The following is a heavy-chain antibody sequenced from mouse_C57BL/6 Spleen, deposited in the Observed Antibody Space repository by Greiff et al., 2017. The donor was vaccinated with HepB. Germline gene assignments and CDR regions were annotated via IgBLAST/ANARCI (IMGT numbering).Heavy chain of an antibody. J-gene: IGHJ1*03. Sequence: VHLVESGSELRSPGSSVKLSCKDFDSEVFPIAYMSWVRQKPGHGFEWIGGILPSIGRTIYGEKFEDKATLDADTLSNTAYLELNSLTSEDSAIYYCARQGYYGSSPWYFDVWGTGTTVTVSS. D-gene: IGHD1-1*01. V-gene: IGHV15-2*01. CDR3: ARQGYYGSSPWYFDV. CDR2: ILPSIGRT. CDR1: DSEVFPIAY.